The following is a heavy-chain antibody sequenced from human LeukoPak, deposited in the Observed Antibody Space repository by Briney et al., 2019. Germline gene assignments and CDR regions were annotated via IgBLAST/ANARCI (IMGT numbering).Heavy chain of an antibody. CDR1: GFTFSSYW. Sequence: GGSLRLSCAASGFTFSSYWMSWVRQAPGKGLEWVSAISGSGGSTYYADSVKGRFTISRDNSKNTLYLQMNSLRAEDTAVYYCAKDRTVTTAVGDYWGQGTLVTVSS. D-gene: IGHD4-11*01. V-gene: IGHV3-23*01. CDR2: ISGSGGST. CDR3: AKDRTVTTAVGDY. J-gene: IGHJ4*02.